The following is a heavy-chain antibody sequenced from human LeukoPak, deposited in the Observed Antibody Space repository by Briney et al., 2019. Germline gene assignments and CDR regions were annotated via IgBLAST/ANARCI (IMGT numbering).Heavy chain of an antibody. CDR1: GFSFSDDR. Sequence: GGCPRLSRAAPGFSFSDDRMSSVRQGPGKRLERVANVKQDGSEKYDGDSVKGRLTISRDNARNSLYLQMDSLRAEDTGVYYGANLWVMGYGGQGTLVTVSS. CDR3: ANLWVMGY. V-gene: IGHV3-7*01. CDR2: VKQDGSEK. J-gene: IGHJ4*02. D-gene: IGHD2-21*01.